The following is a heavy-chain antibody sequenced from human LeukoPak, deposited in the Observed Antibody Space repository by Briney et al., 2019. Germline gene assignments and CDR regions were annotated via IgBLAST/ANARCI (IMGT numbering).Heavy chain of an antibody. CDR1: GFGFTTEN. CDR3: EAFYYDESGWGDASDM. CDR2: INSDSSVI. D-gene: IGHD3-16*01. Sequence: GGSLRLSCAASGFGFTTENMNWVRQAPGKGLQWISYINSDSSVIFSADSVKGRFTISRDNAINSLYLQMYSLTADDTAVYYCEAFYYDESGWGDASDMWGQGTMVTVSS. J-gene: IGHJ3*02. V-gene: IGHV3-21*06.